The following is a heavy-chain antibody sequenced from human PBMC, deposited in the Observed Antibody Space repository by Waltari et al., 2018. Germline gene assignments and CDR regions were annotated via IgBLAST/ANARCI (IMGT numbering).Heavy chain of an antibody. J-gene: IGHJ3*02. Sequence: EVQLVESGGGLVQPGGSLRLSCTASEFLLSNYWMSWGRQAPGKEPEWVANIGEDGTEKYYVHSVKGRFTISRDNVKNSLYLEMNSLRAEDTAMYYCTRSGGASAFDIWGQGTMVTVSS. CDR1: EFLLSNYW. V-gene: IGHV3-7*02. D-gene: IGHD1-1*01. CDR3: TRSGGASAFDI. CDR2: IGEDGTEK.